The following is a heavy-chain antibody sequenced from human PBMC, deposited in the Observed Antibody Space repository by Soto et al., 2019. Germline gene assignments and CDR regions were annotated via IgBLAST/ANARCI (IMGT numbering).Heavy chain of an antibody. CDR2: ISGSGGST. D-gene: IGHD2-15*01. CDR1: GFTFSSYA. CDR3: AKEGACSGGSCYSRSWYFDL. J-gene: IGHJ2*01. V-gene: IGHV3-23*01. Sequence: GGSLRLSCAASGFTFSSYAMSWVRQAPGKGLEWVSAISGSGGSTYYADSVKGRFTISRDNSKNTLYLQMNSLRAEDTAVYYCAKEGACSGGSCYSRSWYFDLWGRGTLVTVSS.